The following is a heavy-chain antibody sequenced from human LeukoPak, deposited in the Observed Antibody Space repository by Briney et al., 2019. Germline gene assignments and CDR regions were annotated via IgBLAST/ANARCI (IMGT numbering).Heavy chain of an antibody. D-gene: IGHD5-12*01. V-gene: IGHV1-46*01. CDR3: AIAGRYSGYDYEGYSSPTGPYYFDY. Sequence: ASVKVSCKASGYTFTTYYMHWVRQAPGQGLEWMGIINPSGGSTSYAQKFKGRVTMTRDTSTSTVYMELSSLRAEDTAVYYCAIAGRYSGYDYEGYSSPTGPYYFDYWGQGTLVTVSS. CDR1: GYTFTTYY. CDR2: INPSGGST. J-gene: IGHJ4*02.